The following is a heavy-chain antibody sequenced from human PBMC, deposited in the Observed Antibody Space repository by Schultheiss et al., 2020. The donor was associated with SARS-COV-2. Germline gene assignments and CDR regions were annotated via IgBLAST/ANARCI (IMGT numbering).Heavy chain of an antibody. J-gene: IGHJ4*02. D-gene: IGHD6-13*01. CDR3: AHRQGVWGTFDY. CDR2: IDWDDDK. V-gene: IGHV2-70*12. Sequence: SGPTLVKPTQTLTLTCTFSGLSFSTSGLYMNGIRQPPGKALEWLPRIDWDDDKYYTTSLKTRLTISKDTSKNQVVLTMTNMDPVDTATYYCAHRQGVWGTFDYWGQGTLVTVSS. CDR1: GLSFSTSGLY.